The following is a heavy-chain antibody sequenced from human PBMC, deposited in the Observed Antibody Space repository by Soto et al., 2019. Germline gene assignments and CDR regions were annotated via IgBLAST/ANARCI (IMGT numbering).Heavy chain of an antibody. D-gene: IGHD1-26*01. Sequence: EVQLVESGGGLVEPGGSLRLSCAASGFSFTDAWMGWVRQAPGRGLGWVGRIKSRTHGGTADFPAPVKGRFSISRDDSKSTLYLQMTSLQTEDTAVYHCTSDVGHMSLPLFSSWGQGTLVTVSS. V-gene: IGHV3-15*05. CDR3: TSDVGHMSLPLFSS. J-gene: IGHJ5*02. CDR2: IKSRTHGGTA. CDR1: GFSFTDAW.